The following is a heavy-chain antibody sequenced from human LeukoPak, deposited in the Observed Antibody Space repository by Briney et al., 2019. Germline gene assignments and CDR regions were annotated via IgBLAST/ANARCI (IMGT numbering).Heavy chain of an antibody. D-gene: IGHD2-15*01. CDR1: GFSFSSYW. J-gene: IGHJ4*02. V-gene: IGHV3-66*02. Sequence: GGSLRLSCAASGFSFSSYWMSWVRQAPGKGLEWVSVIYSGGSTYYADSVKGRFTISRDNSKNTLYLQMNSLRAEDTAVYYCAREGPGYCSGGSCYEYYFDYWGQGTLVTVSS. CDR3: AREGPGYCSGGSCYEYYFDY. CDR2: IYSGGST.